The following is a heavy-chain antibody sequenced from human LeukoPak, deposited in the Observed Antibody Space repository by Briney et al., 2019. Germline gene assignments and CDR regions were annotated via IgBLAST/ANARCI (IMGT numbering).Heavy chain of an antibody. J-gene: IGHJ3*02. CDR3: ARGSPRYYYGSGSYSGDAFDI. CDR2: INHSGST. CDR1: GGSFSGYY. D-gene: IGHD3-10*01. V-gene: IGHV4-34*01. Sequence: PSETLSLTCAVYGGSFSGYYWSWIRQPPGKGLEWIGEINHSGSTNYNPSLESRVTISVDTSKNQFSLKLSSVTAADTAVYYCARGSPRYYYGSGSYSGDAFDIWGQGTMVTVSS.